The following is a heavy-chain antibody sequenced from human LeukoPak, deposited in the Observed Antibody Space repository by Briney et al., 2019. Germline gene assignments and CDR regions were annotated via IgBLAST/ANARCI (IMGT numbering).Heavy chain of an antibody. Sequence: GGSLRLSCAASGFTFSSYGMHWVRQAPGKELEWVAVIWYDGSNKYYADSVKGRFTISRDNSKNTLYLQMNSLRAEDTSVYYCAREANLYYDFWSGYSAAYNYWGQGPLVTVSS. D-gene: IGHD3-3*01. J-gene: IGHJ4*02. CDR2: IWYDGSNK. CDR3: AREANLYYDFWSGYSAAYNY. CDR1: GFTFSSYG. V-gene: IGHV3-33*01.